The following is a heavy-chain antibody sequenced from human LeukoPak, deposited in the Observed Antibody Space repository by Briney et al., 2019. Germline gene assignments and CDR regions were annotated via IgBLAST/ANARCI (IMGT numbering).Heavy chain of an antibody. V-gene: IGHV1-18*04. CDR1: GYTFTSYG. Sequence: ASVKVSRKASGYTFTSYGISWVRQAPGQGLEWMGWISAYNGNTNYAQKLQGRVTMTTDTSTSTAYMELRSLRSDDTAVYYCARVPMVRGVIRDNWFDPWGQGTLVTVSS. J-gene: IGHJ5*02. CDR3: ARVPMVRGVIRDNWFDP. CDR2: ISAYNGNT. D-gene: IGHD3-10*01.